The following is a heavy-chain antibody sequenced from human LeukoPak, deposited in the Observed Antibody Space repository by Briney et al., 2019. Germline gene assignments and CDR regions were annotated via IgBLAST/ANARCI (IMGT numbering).Heavy chain of an antibody. J-gene: IGHJ4*02. CDR3: AKERWFGVADY. V-gene: IGHV3-7*01. CDR1: GFTFNNYA. CDR2: IKQDGSAK. Sequence: GGSLRLSCAASGFTFNNYAMSWVRQAPGKGLEWVANIKQDGSAKYYVDSVKGRFTISRDNAKNSLYLQMNSLRAEDTGVYYCAKERWFGVADYWGQGTLVTVSS. D-gene: IGHD3-10*01.